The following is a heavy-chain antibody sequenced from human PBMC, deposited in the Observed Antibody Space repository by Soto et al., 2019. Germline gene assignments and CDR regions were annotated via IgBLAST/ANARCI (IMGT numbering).Heavy chain of an antibody. J-gene: IGHJ4*02. CDR1: VGTFSSNT. Sequence: SVKVSCKASVGTFSSNTITWVRQAPGQGREGMGGITPMFGTPNYAQKFRGRVTITAYESTSTAYVELSSLRSDDTAMYFCARDGTLYDSRAYYYLYWGQGTLVTVSS. V-gene: IGHV1-69*13. D-gene: IGHD3-22*01. CDR3: ARDGTLYDSRAYYYLY. CDR2: ITPMFGTP.